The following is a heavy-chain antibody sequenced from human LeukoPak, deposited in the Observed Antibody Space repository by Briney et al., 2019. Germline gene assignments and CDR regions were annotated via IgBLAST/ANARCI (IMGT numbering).Heavy chain of an antibody. Sequence: GGSLRLSCAASGFTFSGYAMHWVRQAPGKGLEWVAVISYDGSNKYYADSVKGRFTISRDNSKNTLYLQMNSLRAEDTAVYYCARDEFVGGDFTSHFDYWGQGTLVTVSS. V-gene: IGHV3-30*01. J-gene: IGHJ4*02. D-gene: IGHD3-16*01. CDR3: ARDEFVGGDFTSHFDY. CDR1: GFTFSGYA. CDR2: ISYDGSNK.